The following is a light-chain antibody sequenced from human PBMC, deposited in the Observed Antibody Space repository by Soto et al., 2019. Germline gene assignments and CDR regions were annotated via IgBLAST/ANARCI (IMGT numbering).Light chain of an antibody. CDR3: TSYVGNDIWV. Sequence: QSALTQPPSASGSPGQSVTISCTGTSSDVGAYKYVSWYQQYPGQAPKLMIYEVTQRPSGVPDCFSGSKSGNTASLTVSGLQAEEEDEYYCTSYVGNDIWVFGGGTKLTVL. CDR1: SSDVGAYKY. CDR2: EVT. J-gene: IGLJ3*02. V-gene: IGLV2-8*01.